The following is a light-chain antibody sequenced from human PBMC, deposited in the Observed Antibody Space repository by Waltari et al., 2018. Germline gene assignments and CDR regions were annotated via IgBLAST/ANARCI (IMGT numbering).Light chain of an antibody. J-gene: IGKJ2*03. Sequence: EVVMTQSPATLSMSPGERAILSCWASQSVGSSLAWYQQKPGQAPSLLIHGASSSATGIPDRFSGSGSGTEFTLTISSLEPEDVAVYYCQKNDNWPHSFGQGTKVEIK. V-gene: IGKV3D-15*01. CDR1: QSVGSS. CDR3: QKNDNWPHS. CDR2: GAS.